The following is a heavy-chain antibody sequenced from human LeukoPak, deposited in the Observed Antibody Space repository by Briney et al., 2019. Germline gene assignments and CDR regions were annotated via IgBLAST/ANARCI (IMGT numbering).Heavy chain of an antibody. D-gene: IGHD1-26*01. CDR2: INTHSGNT. CDR3: AIDRGSSGVSDNDY. V-gene: IGHV1-18*01. J-gene: IGHJ4*02. Sequence: ASVKVSCKASGPTFNSYGIIWVRQAPGQGLEWMGWINTHSGNTNYAQKFQGRVTMTTDTSTNTVHMELRSLRFDDTAVYYCAIDRGSSGVSDNDYWGQGTLVTVSS. CDR1: GPTFNSYG.